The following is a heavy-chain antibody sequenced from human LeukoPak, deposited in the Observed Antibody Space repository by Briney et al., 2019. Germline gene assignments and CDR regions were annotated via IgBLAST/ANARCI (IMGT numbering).Heavy chain of an antibody. J-gene: IGHJ4*02. V-gene: IGHV4-39*01. CDR1: GGSISSNSFY. D-gene: IGHD3-22*01. Sequence: SETLSLTCTVSGGSISSNSFYWGWIRQPPGKGLEWIGSIYYSGSTHFKPSLKSRVTISADTSKNQFSLKLSSVTAADTALYYCARGLAGDSSGYYLFDYWGQGTLVTVSS. CDR2: IYYSGST. CDR3: ARGLAGDSSGYYLFDY.